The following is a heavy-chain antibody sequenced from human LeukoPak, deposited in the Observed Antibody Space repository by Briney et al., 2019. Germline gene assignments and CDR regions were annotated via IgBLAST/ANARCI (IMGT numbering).Heavy chain of an antibody. CDR2: IYYSGST. CDR3: ARVGSYTVPD. J-gene: IGHJ4*02. D-gene: IGHD3-10*01. Sequence: SETLSLTCTVSGGSISSSSYYWGWIRQPPGKGLEWIGSIYYSGSTYYNPSLKSRVTISVDTSKNQFSLKLTSVTAADTAVYYCARVGSYTVPDWGQGTLVTVSS. CDR1: GGSISSSSYY. V-gene: IGHV4-39*07.